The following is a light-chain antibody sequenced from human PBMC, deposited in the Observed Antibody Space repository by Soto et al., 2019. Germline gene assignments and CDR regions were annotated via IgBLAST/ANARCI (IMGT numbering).Light chain of an antibody. CDR3: QQYKNWPPIT. Sequence: EIVMTQSPATLSVSPGERATLSCRASQSVGSSLAWYQQEPVQAPRLIXYGASTRATGIPARFSGSGSGTELTLTISSLQSEDFADYFCQQYKNWPPITFGQGTRLEIK. CDR2: GAS. CDR1: QSVGSS. J-gene: IGKJ5*01. V-gene: IGKV3-15*01.